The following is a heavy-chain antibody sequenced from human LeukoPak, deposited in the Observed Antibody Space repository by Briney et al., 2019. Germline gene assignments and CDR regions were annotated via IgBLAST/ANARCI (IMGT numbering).Heavy chain of an antibody. CDR1: GYTFTSYD. CDR3: ARRQHSDYYYYYMDV. Sequence: ASVKVSCKASGYTFTSYDINWVRQATGQGLEWMGWMNPNSGNTGYAQKFQGRVTMTRNTSISTAYMELSSLRSEDTAVYYCARRQHSDYYYYYMDVWGKGTTVTVSS. CDR2: MNPNSGNT. V-gene: IGHV1-8*01. D-gene: IGHD6-13*01. J-gene: IGHJ6*03.